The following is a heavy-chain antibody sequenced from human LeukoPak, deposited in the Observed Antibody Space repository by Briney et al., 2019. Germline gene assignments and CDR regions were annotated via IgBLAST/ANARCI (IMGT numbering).Heavy chain of an antibody. D-gene: IGHD3-10*01. CDR2: MSGGGGST. CDR1: GFTFSSYA. Sequence: GGSLRLSCAASGFTFSSYAMNWVRLAPGKGLEWVSGMSGGGGSTFYADSVKGRFTISRDNSKNTLYLQMNSLRAADTAVYYCARGAGGYYFDYWGQGTLVTVSS. CDR3: ARGAGGYYFDY. V-gene: IGHV3-23*01. J-gene: IGHJ4*02.